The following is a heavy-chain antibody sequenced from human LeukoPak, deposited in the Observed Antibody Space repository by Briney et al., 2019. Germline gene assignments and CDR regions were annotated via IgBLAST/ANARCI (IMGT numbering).Heavy chain of an antibody. V-gene: IGHV3-48*01. CDR2: ISSSSTTI. J-gene: IGHJ4*02. CDR3: ARDLSSNGPWGY. D-gene: IGHD5-18*01. Sequence: GGSLRLSCAASGFTFSTYSMNWVRHAPGRGLEWVSYISSSSTTIYYADSVKGRFTISRDNAKNSLFLQMNSLRTEDKAVYYCARDLSSNGPWGYWGQGTLVTVSS. CDR1: GFTFSTYS.